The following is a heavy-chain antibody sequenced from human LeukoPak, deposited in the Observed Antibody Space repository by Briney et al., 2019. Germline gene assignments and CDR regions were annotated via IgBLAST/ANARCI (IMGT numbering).Heavy chain of an antibody. J-gene: IGHJ5*01. D-gene: IGHD1-26*01. CDR2: IHSDGSVT. CDR1: GFSFSTHW. V-gene: IGHV3-74*01. CDR3: VRIIVGASNWFDS. Sequence: GGSLRLSCAASGFSFSTHWMHWVRHAPGEGLVWVSRIHSDGSVTNYADSVKGRFTISRDNAKNTLYLQMNSLRAEDTAVYYCVRIIVGASNWFDSWGQGTLVTVSS.